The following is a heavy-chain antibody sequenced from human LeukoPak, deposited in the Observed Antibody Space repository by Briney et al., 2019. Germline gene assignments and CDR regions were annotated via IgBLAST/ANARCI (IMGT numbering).Heavy chain of an antibody. CDR1: GFTFSSYG. J-gene: IGHJ3*02. Sequence: TGRSLRLSCAASGFTFSSYGMHWVRQAPGKGLEWVALISYDGIKKYYADSVKGRFTISRDNSKNTVSLQMNSLRVEDTAVYYCARDFFGWGYDVSDIWGQGTMVTVSS. V-gene: IGHV3-30*03. CDR3: ARDFFGWGYDVSDI. CDR2: ISYDGIKK. D-gene: IGHD6-19*01.